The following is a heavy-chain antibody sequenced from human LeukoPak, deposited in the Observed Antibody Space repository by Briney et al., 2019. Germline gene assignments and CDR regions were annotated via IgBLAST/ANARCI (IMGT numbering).Heavy chain of an antibody. J-gene: IGHJ4*02. CDR3: ARGLIRVRGSGSYFAYYFDY. CDR1: GFTFSSYG. CDR2: IWYDRSNK. Sequence: GGSLRLSCAASGFTFSSYGMHWVRQAPGKGLEWVAVIWYDRSNKYYADSVKGRSTISRDNSKNTLYLQMNSLRAEDTAVYYCARGLIRVRGSGSYFAYYFDYWGQGTLVTVSS. D-gene: IGHD3-10*01. V-gene: IGHV3-33*01.